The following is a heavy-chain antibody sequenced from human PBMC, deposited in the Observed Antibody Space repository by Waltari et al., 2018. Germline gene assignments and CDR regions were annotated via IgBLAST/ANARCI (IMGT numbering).Heavy chain of an antibody. D-gene: IGHD3-22*01. V-gene: IGHV1-2*02. CDR2: INPNSGGT. Sequence: QVQLVQSGAEVKKPGASVKVSCKASGYTFTGYYMHWVRQAPGQGLEWMGWINPNSGGTNYAQKFQGRVTMTRDTSISTAYMELSRLRSDDTAVYYCARGGYYYDSSGYSYFDYWGQGTLVTVSS. CDR1: GYTFTGYY. J-gene: IGHJ4*02. CDR3: ARGGYYYDSSGYSYFDY.